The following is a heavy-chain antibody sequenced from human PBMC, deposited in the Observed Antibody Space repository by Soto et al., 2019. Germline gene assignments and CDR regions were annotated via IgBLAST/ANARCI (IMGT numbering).Heavy chain of an antibody. V-gene: IGHV3-23*01. D-gene: IGHD2-2*01. CDR2: ITNDGGDT. CDR1: GFTFSSYA. CDR3: TKGSASSRPYYFDF. Sequence: GGSLRLSCAASGFTFSSYAMSWVRQAPGKGLEWVSAITNDGGDTYHADSVKGRFTISRDNSQSTLYMQMDSLADEDTAIYFCTKGSASSRPYYFDFWGRGTLVTVSS. J-gene: IGHJ4*02.